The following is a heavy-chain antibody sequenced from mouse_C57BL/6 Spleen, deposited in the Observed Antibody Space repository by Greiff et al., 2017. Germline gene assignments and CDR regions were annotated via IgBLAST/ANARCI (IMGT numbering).Heavy chain of an antibody. J-gene: IGHJ2*01. Sequence: QVQLQQSGAELVKPGASVKISCKASGYAFSSYWMNWVKQRPGTGLEWIGQIYPGDGETNYNGKFKGKATLTADKSSSTAYMQLSSLTAEDSAVYFCARSYYSNFHYIDYWGQGTTLTVAS. D-gene: IGHD2-5*01. V-gene: IGHV1-80*01. CDR3: ARSYYSNFHYIDY. CDR1: GYAFSSYW. CDR2: IYPGDGET.